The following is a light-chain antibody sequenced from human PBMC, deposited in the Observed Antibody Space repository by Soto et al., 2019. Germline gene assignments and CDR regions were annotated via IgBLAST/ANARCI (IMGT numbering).Light chain of an antibody. J-gene: IGLJ2*01. V-gene: IGLV2-11*01. Sequence: QSALTQPRSVSGSPGQSVTISCTGSDVGAYDYVSWYQHLPGKAPKLLIYDVTARPSGVPDRFSGSKSGNTASLTILGLQAEDEADYYCCSFAGTNTFVVFGGGTKLTVL. CDR3: CSFAGTNTFVV. CDR1: DVGAYDY. CDR2: DVT.